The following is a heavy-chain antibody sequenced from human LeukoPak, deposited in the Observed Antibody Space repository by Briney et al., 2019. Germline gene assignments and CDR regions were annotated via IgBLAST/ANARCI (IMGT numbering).Heavy chain of an antibody. CDR2: IWYDGSNK. J-gene: IGHJ6*03. D-gene: IGHD1-14*01. V-gene: IGHV3-33*06. Sequence: GGSLRLSCAASGFTFSSYGMHWVRQAPGKGLEWVAVIWYDGSNKYYADSVKGRFTISRDNSKNTLYRQMNSLRAEDTAVYYCAKDEFPWQPEDYYYYMDVWGKGTTVTVSS. CDR3: AKDEFPWQPEDYYYYMDV. CDR1: GFTFSSYG.